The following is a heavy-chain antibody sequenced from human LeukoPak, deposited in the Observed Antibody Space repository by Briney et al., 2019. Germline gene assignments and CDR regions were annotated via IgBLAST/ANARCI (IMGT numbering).Heavy chain of an antibody. CDR2: ISYDGSNK. CDR3: ARARGYSYGPYFDY. J-gene: IGHJ4*02. D-gene: IGHD5-18*01. V-gene: IGHV3-30*03. CDR1: GFTFSSYG. Sequence: GGSLRLSCAASGFTFSSYGMHWVRQAPGKGLEWVALISYDGSNKYYADSVKGRFTISRDNSKNTLYLQMNSLRAEDTAVYYCARARGYSYGPYFDYWGQGTLVTVSS.